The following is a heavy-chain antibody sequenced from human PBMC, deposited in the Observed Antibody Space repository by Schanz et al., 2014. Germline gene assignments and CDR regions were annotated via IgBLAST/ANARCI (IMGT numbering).Heavy chain of an antibody. CDR1: GGSISSGGYY. CDR2: ISYSGTT. J-gene: IGHJ5*02. D-gene: IGHD3-16*01. V-gene: IGHV4-31*03. CDR3: ARDALGGPHNWFDP. Sequence: QVQLQESGPGVVKPSETLSLTCTVSGGSISSGGYYWSWIRQHPGKGLEWIGYISYSGTTYYNPSLKSRVTISVSTSKTQFSLKLSSVTAADTAVYYCARDALGGPHNWFDPWGQGTLVSVSS.